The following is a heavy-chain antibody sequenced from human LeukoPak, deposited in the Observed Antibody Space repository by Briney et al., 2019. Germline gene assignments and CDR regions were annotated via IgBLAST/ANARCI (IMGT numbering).Heavy chain of an antibody. CDR1: GYTFSTYY. Sequence: ASVKVSCEASGYTFSTYYIHWVRQAPGQGLEWMGWIKADSGDRKYAQKFQDRVTMTTDRPISTVYMEVSSLRSDDTAVFYCATSIAQWYGAWGQGTLVTVSS. D-gene: IGHD3-10*01. V-gene: IGHV1-2*02. J-gene: IGHJ4*02. CDR2: IKADSGDR. CDR3: ATSIAQWYGA.